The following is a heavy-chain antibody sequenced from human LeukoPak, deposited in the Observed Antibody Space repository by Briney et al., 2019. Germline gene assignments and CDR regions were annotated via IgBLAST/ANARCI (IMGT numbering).Heavy chain of an antibody. V-gene: IGHV4-4*07. CDR1: GGSFNNYY. CDR3: ARARGRLLLIDY. D-gene: IGHD2-15*01. CDR2: IYSSGST. Sequence: SETLSLTCTVSGGSFNNYYRNWIRQPAGKGLEWIGRIYSSGSTDYNPSLKSRVTMSVDTSKNQFSLNLTSVTAADSAVYYCARARGRLLLIDYWGQGTLVTVSS. J-gene: IGHJ4*02.